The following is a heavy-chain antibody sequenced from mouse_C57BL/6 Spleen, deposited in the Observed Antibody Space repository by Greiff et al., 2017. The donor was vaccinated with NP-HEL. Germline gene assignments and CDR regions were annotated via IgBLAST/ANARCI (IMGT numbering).Heavy chain of an antibody. V-gene: IGHV1-76*01. CDR3: VDGDSYRTVDY. J-gene: IGHJ4*01. D-gene: IGHD1-1*02. CDR1: GYTFTDYY. CDR2: IYPGSGNT. Sequence: VQLQQSGAELVRPGASVKLSCKASGYTFTDYYINWVKQRPGQGLEWIARIYPGSGNTYYNEKFKGKATLTAETSSSTAYMQLSSLTSEDSAVFCCVDGDSYRTVDYWGKGTSVTVSS.